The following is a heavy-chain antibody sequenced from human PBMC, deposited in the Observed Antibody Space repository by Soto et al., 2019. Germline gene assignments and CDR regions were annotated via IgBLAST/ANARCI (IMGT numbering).Heavy chain of an antibody. CDR3: ARHLSEQWPLKDDAFDT. J-gene: IGHJ3*02. D-gene: IGHD6-19*01. CDR2: IYYSGRT. V-gene: IGHV4-39*01. Sequence: PSETLSLTCTVSGGSISSSSYYWGWIGQPPGKGLEWIGSIYYSGRTYYNPSLKSRVTISVDTSKNQFSLKLSSVTAADTAVYDCARHLSEQWPLKDDAFDTWGQGTMV. CDR1: GGSISSSSYY.